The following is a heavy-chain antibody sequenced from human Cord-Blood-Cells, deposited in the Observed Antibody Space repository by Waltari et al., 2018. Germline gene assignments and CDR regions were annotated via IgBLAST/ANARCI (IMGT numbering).Heavy chain of an antibody. Sequence: QVQLQQSGPGLVKPSQTLAITCAISGDSVSSNSAAWNWVRQSPSGGLEWLGRTYYRSKWYNYYAVSVKSRITITPAPSKNQFSLQLNSVPPEDTAVYYCARGGKGGTAGAFDIWGQGTMVTVSS. CDR3: ARGGKGGTAGAFDI. J-gene: IGHJ3*02. D-gene: IGHD3-16*01. CDR2: TYYRSKWYN. CDR1: GDSVSSNSAA. V-gene: IGHV6-1*01.